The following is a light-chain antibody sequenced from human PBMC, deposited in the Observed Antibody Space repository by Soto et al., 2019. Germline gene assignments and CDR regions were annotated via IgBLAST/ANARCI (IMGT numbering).Light chain of an antibody. Sequence: QSVLTQPPSVSGAPGQRVTISCTGSSSNIGAGYDVHWYQQLPGTAPKLLIYVNSNRPSGVPDRFSGSKSGTSASLAITGLHAEDEADYYCQSYDNSLSGYVFGTGTKVTVL. V-gene: IGLV1-40*01. CDR2: VNS. CDR3: QSYDNSLSGYV. CDR1: SSNIGAGYD. J-gene: IGLJ1*01.